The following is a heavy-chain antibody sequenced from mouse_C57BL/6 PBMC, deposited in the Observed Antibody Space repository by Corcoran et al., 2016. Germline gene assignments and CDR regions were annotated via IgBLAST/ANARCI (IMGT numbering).Heavy chain of an antibody. Sequence: EVQLQQSGPVLVKPGASVKMSCKASGYTFTDYYMNWVKQSHGKSLEWIGVINPYNGGTSYNQKFKGKATLTVDKSSSTAYMELNSLTSEDSAVYCCARDDSYFDYWGQGTTLTVSS. CDR1: GYTFTDYY. D-gene: IGHD2-4*01. CDR3: ARDDSYFDY. CDR2: INPYNGGT. V-gene: IGHV1-19*01. J-gene: IGHJ2*01.